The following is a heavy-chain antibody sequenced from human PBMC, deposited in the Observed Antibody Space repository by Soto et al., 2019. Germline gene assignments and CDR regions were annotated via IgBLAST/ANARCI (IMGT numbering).Heavy chain of an antibody. D-gene: IGHD2-15*01. CDR2: IYYSGST. V-gene: IGHV4-39*01. J-gene: IGHJ4*02. Sequence: QLQLQESGPGLVKPSETLSLTCTVSGGSISSSSYYWGWIRQPPGKGLEWIGSIYYSGSTYYNPSLKSRVTISVDTSKNQFSLKLSSVTAADTAVYYCARHGERYLYCSGGSCYSHYFDYWGQGTLVTVSS. CDR1: GGSISSSSYY. CDR3: ARHGERYLYCSGGSCYSHYFDY.